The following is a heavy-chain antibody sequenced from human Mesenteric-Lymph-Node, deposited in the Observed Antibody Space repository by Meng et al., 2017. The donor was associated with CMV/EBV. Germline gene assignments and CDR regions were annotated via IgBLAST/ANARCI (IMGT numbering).Heavy chain of an antibody. V-gene: IGHV3-48*04. CDR3: ARDLYYRFYYYGMDV. Sequence: GGSLRLSCAASGFSFSSFSMNWVRQAPGEGLEWVSYISSSGSTIYYADSVKGRFTISRDNAKNSLYLQMNSLRAEDTAVYYCARDLYYRFYYYGMDVWGQGTTVTVSS. CDR1: GFSFSSFS. CDR2: ISSSGSTI. D-gene: IGHD3-10*01. J-gene: IGHJ6*02.